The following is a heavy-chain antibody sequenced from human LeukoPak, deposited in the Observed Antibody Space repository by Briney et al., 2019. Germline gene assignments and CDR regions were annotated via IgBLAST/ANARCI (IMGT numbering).Heavy chain of an antibody. CDR2: IYHSGST. Sequence: PSGILSLTCAVSGGSISSSNWWSWVRQPPGKGLEWIGEIYHSGSTNYNPSLKSRVTISVDKSKNQFSLKLSSVTAADTAVYYCARSWYSSSSGWFDPWGQGTLVTVSS. D-gene: IGHD6-6*01. CDR3: ARSWYSSSSGWFDP. CDR1: GGSISSSNW. V-gene: IGHV4-4*02. J-gene: IGHJ5*02.